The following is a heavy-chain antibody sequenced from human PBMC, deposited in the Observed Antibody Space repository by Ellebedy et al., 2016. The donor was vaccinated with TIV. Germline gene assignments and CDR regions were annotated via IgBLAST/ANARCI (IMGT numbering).Heavy chain of an antibody. CDR1: GFTFSRYS. Sequence: PGGSLRLSCAASGFTFSRYSVNWVRQAPGKGLEWVSYISGSSDIILYADSVRGRFTISRDNAKNSLYLQMNSLRAEDTAVYYCARDPGFFDSSGYQDAFDLWGQGTMVTVFS. J-gene: IGHJ3*01. D-gene: IGHD3-22*01. CDR2: ISGSSDII. CDR3: ARDPGFFDSSGYQDAFDL. V-gene: IGHV3-48*04.